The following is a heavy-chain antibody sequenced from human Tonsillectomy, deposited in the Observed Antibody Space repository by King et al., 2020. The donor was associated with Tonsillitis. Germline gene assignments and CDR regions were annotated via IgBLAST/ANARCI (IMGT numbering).Heavy chain of an antibody. D-gene: IGHD2-15*01. CDR3: TGGGHQVLVDYYLNV. CDR2: ISSSGNTI. Sequence: QVQLVESGGGLVKPGGSLRLSCAASGFTFSDYYMSWIRQAPGKGLEWVSYISSSGNTIYYADSVKGRFTTSRDNAKNSLYLQMNSLGAEDTAVYYGTGGGHQVLVDYYLNVGGKGTSVTV. J-gene: IGHJ6*03. V-gene: IGHV3-11*01. CDR1: GFTFSDYY.